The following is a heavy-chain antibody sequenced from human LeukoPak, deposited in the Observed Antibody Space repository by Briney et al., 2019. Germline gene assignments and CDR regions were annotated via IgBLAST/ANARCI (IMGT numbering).Heavy chain of an antibody. J-gene: IGHJ4*02. CDR2: ISSSSSYI. D-gene: IGHD2-21*02. Sequence: GGSLRLSCAASGFTFSSYSMNWVRQAPGKGLEWVSSISSSSSYIYYADSVKGRFTISRDNAKNSLYLKMNSLRAEDTAIYYCARDFTCGGDCYLYYFDYWGQGTLVTVSS. V-gene: IGHV3-21*01. CDR3: ARDFTCGGDCYLYYFDY. CDR1: GFTFSSYS.